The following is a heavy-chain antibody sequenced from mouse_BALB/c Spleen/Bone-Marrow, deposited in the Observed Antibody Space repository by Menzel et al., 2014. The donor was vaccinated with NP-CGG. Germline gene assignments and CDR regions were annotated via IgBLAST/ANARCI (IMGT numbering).Heavy chain of an antibody. D-gene: IGHD2-2*01. Sequence: QVQLQQSGPELVRPGVSVKISCKGSGYTLTDYAMHWVKRSHAKSLEWIGVISTYSGNTNYNQKFKGKATMTVDKSSSTAYMELARLTSEDSAIYYCARSGYGYDWFAYWGQGTLVTVSA. CDR1: GYTLTDYA. J-gene: IGHJ3*01. CDR2: ISTYSGNT. CDR3: ARSGYGYDWFAY. V-gene: IGHV1-67*01.